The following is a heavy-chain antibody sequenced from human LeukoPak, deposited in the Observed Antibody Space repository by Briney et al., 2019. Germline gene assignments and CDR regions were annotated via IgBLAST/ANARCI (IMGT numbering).Heavy chain of an antibody. CDR3: ARKYCSSTSCEGYYFDY. CDR1: GFTFSSYE. CDR2: ISSSGSTI. J-gene: IGHJ4*02. D-gene: IGHD2-2*01. V-gene: IGHV3-48*03. Sequence: GGSLRLSCAASGFTFSSYEMNWVRQAPGKGLEWVSYISSSGSTIYYADSVKGRFTISRDNAKNSLYLQMNSLRAEDTAVYYCARKYCSSTSCEGYYFDYWGQGTLVTVSS.